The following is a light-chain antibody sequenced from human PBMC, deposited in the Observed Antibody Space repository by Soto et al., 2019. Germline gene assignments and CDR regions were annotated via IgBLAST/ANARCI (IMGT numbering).Light chain of an antibody. CDR2: DAS. Sequence: DIQMXXSPXXLXXSVGDXVTITCRASQSIXXXXAWYQQKPGKAPKLLIFDASSLESGTPSRFSGRRSGTQFTLTIXGXXXXXFXXXXXXXXXNYKXLTFGGGTKVDIK. CDR3: XXXXNYKXLT. CDR1: QSIXXX. V-gene: IGKV1-5*01. J-gene: IGKJ4*01.